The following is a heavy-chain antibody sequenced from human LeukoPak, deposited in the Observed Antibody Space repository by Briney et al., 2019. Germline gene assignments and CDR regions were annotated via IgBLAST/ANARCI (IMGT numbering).Heavy chain of an antibody. Sequence: ASVKVSCKTSHYTFTSYGISWVRQAPGQGLEWVGWISAYNGDTNYAQKFQGRVTMTTDISTVTAYMELRSLRSDDTAVYYCARSTIAYYYYMDVWGKGTTVTVSS. J-gene: IGHJ6*03. D-gene: IGHD1-26*01. CDR2: ISAYNGDT. CDR1: HYTFTSYG. V-gene: IGHV1-18*01. CDR3: ARSTIAYYYYMDV.